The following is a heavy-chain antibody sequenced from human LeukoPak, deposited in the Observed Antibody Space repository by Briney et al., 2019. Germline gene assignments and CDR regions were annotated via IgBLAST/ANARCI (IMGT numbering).Heavy chain of an antibody. V-gene: IGHV3-48*03. CDR2: ISSSGSTI. Sequence: GGSLRLSCAASGFTFSSYEMNWVRQAPGKGLEWVSYISSSGSTIYYADSVKGRFTISRDNAKNSLYLQMNSLRAEGTAVYYCAREGYDYGAFDIWGQGTMVTVSS. CDR1: GFTFSSYE. J-gene: IGHJ3*02. CDR3: AREGYDYGAFDI. D-gene: IGHD3-22*01.